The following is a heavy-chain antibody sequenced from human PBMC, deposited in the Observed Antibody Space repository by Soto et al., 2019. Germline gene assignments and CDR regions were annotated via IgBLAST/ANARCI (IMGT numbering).Heavy chain of an antibody. Sequence: QVQLVESGGGVVQPGRSLRLSCAASGFTFSGHAMHWVRQAPGKGLEWVAFISNDGSNKFYADSVKGRFTISRDNSENTLYLQMSSLRAEATALYYCARREGSSLVDLWGQGTLLTVSS. V-gene: IGHV3-30*04. CDR3: ARREGSSLVDL. D-gene: IGHD3-10*01. J-gene: IGHJ5*02. CDR2: ISNDGSNK. CDR1: GFTFSGHA.